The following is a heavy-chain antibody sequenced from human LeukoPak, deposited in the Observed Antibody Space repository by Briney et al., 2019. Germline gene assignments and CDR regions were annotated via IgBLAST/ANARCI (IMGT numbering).Heavy chain of an antibody. Sequence: ASETLSLTCTVSGGSISSYYWSWIRQPPGKGLECIGYIYYSGSTNYNPSLKSRVTISVDTSKNQFSLKLSSVTAADTAVYYCAREGGDIAAAGTPYYFDYWGQGTLVTVSS. D-gene: IGHD6-13*01. CDR3: AREGGDIAAAGTPYYFDY. CDR1: GGSISSYY. V-gene: IGHV4-59*01. CDR2: IYYSGST. J-gene: IGHJ4*02.